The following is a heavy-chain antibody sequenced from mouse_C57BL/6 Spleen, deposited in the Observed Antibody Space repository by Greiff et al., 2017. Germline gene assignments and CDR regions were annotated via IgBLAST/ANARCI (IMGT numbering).Heavy chain of an antibody. V-gene: IGHV1-81*01. CDR1: GYTFTSYG. Sequence: VQLQQSGAELARPGASVKLSCKASGYTFTSYGISWVKQRTGQGLEWIGEIYPRSGNTYYNEKFKGKATLTADKSSSTAYMELRSLTSEDSAVXFCDRRLDEYDEGYFDYWGQGTTLTVSS. J-gene: IGHJ2*01. CDR2: IYPRSGNT. CDR3: DRRLDEYDEGYFDY. D-gene: IGHD2-4*01.